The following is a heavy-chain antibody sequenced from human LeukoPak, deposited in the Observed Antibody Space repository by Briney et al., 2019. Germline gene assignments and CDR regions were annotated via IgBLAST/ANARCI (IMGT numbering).Heavy chain of an antibody. CDR3: AKTSLSDPSGHYYYMDV. Sequence: GGSLRLSCAASGFTFSSYSMNWVRQAPGKGREWVSSISSSSSYIYYADSVKGRFTISRDNSQNTVSLQLNNLRIEDTALYYCAKTSLSDPSGHYYYMDVWGKGTTVTVSS. CDR2: ISSSSSYI. CDR1: GFTFSSYS. D-gene: IGHD3-3*01. V-gene: IGHV3-21*01. J-gene: IGHJ6*03.